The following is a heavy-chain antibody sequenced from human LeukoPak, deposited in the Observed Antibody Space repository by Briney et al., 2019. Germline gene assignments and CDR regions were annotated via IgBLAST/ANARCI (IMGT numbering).Heavy chain of an antibody. CDR2: IYYSGST. V-gene: IGHV4-59*01. CDR1: GGSISSYY. CDR3: ACVGMVASGFHY. J-gene: IGHJ4*02. Sequence: ESGPTMVNPSETLSLTCTVSGGSISSYYWSWIRQPPGKGLEWIGYIYYSGSTNYNPSLKSRVTISVDTSKNQFSLKLSSVTAADTAVYYCACVGMVASGFHYWGQGTLVTVSS. D-gene: IGHD5-12*01.